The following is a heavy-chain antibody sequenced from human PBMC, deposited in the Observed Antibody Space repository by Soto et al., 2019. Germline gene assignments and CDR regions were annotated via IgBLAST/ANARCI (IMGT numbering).Heavy chain of an antibody. CDR2: IIPMSGTT. J-gene: IGHJ4*02. CDR1: GGTFGSYA. Sequence: QVQLVQSGVEVEKPGSSVTVACTASGGTFGSYAFNWVRQAPGQGLEWMGGIIPMSGTTDYAQKFRGRLTTNADESTKTVYMHLSSLRSEDTAIYYCAREGKYTSGHYKRLFEDWGQGTLVTVSS. CDR3: AREGKYTSGHYKRLFED. V-gene: IGHV1-69*01. D-gene: IGHD3-22*01.